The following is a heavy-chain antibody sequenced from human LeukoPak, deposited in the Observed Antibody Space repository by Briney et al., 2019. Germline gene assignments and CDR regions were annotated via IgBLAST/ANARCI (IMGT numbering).Heavy chain of an antibody. CDR2: INPNSGGT. J-gene: IGHJ6*03. CDR3: ARDSSYDSSGYQYYYYYYMDV. Sequence: ASVKVSCKASGYTFTGYYMHWVRQAPGQGLEWMGWINPNSGGTNYAQKFQGRVTMTRDTSISTAYMELSRLRSDDTAVYYCARDSSYDSSGYQYYYYYYMDVWGKGTTVTISS. V-gene: IGHV1-2*02. CDR1: GYTFTGYY. D-gene: IGHD3-22*01.